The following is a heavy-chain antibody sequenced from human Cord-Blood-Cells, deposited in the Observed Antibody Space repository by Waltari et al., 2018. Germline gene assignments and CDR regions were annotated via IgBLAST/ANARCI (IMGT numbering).Heavy chain of an antibody. CDR1: GGNFSSYA. CDR2: IIPIFGTA. CDR3: ARDPEDYYYDSSGYYDY. D-gene: IGHD3-22*01. V-gene: IGHV1-69*01. Sequence: QVQLVQSGAEVKKPGSSVKVSCKASGGNFSSYAISWVRPAPGAGLEWMGGIIPIFGTANYAQKFQGRVTITADESTSTAYMELSSLRSEDTAVYYCARDPEDYYYDSSGYYDYWGQGTLVTVSS. J-gene: IGHJ4*02.